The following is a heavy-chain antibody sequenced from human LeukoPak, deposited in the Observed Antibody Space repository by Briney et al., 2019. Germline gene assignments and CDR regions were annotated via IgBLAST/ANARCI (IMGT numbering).Heavy chain of an antibody. V-gene: IGHV3-49*04. CDR1: GFTFSSYG. CDR3: TRNDTSPLKIDY. D-gene: IGHD3-9*01. CDR2: IRSKAYGGTT. J-gene: IGHJ4*02. Sequence: SGGSLRLSCAASGFTFSSYGMHWVRQAPGKGLEWVGFIRSKAYGGTTEYAASVKGRFTISRDDSKSIAYLQMNSLKTEDTAVYYCTRNDTSPLKIDYWGQGTLVTVSS.